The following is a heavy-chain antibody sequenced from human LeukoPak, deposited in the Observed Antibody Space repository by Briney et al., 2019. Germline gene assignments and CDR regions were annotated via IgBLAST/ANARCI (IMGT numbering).Heavy chain of an antibody. CDR1: GGSISSYY. Sequence: SETLSLTCTVSGGSISSYYWSWIRQPPGKGLEWIGYIYYSGSTNYNPSLKSRVTISVHTSKNQFSLKLNSVTAADTAVYYCARRSSSSPFDPWGQGTLVTVSS. J-gene: IGHJ5*02. CDR2: IYYSGST. CDR3: ARRSSSSPFDP. D-gene: IGHD6-13*01. V-gene: IGHV4-59*08.